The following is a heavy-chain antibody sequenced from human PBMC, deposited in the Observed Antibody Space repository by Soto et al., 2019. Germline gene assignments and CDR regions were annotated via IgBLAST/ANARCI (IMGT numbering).Heavy chain of an antibody. CDR1: GGSISSYY. Sequence: SETLSLTCTVSGGSISSYYWSWTRQPPGKGLEWIGYIYYSGSTNYNPSLKSRVTISVDTSKNQFSLKLSSVTAADTAVYYCARHRASMVRGAGWFDHWGQGTLVTVSS. CDR2: IYYSGST. CDR3: ARHRASMVRGAGWFDH. J-gene: IGHJ5*02. D-gene: IGHD3-10*01. V-gene: IGHV4-59*08.